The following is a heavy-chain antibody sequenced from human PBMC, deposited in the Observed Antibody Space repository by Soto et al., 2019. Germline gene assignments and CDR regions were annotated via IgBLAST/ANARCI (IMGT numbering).Heavy chain of an antibody. CDR1: GDSIRRSSYY. Sequence: QLQLQESGPGLVKTSETLSSTCTVSGDSIRRSSYYWGWIRQPTGKGLECIGSIYSRGSTFYNPSLKSRITISVDTSKNQVFLKLSAVPAADTAVYYCASSGSYSAPLDYWGQGTLVTVSS. V-gene: IGHV4-39*01. J-gene: IGHJ4*02. CDR2: IYSRGST. CDR3: ASSGSYSAPLDY. D-gene: IGHD1-26*01.